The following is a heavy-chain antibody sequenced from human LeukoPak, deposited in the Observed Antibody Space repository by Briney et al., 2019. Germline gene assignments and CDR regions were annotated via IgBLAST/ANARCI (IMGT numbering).Heavy chain of an antibody. Sequence: ASVKVSCKASGYTFTSYGISWVRQAPGQGLEWMGWISAYNGNTNYAQKLQGRVTMTTATYTSTAYMELRSLRSDDTAVYYCASSDYGGNWGAFDIWGQGTMVTVSS. V-gene: IGHV1-18*01. CDR1: GYTFTSYG. J-gene: IGHJ3*02. D-gene: IGHD4-23*01. CDR3: ASSDYGGNWGAFDI. CDR2: ISAYNGNT.